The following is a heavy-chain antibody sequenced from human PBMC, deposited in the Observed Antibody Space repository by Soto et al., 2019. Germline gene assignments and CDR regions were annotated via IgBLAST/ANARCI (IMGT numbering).Heavy chain of an antibody. V-gene: IGHV5-51*01. CDR2: IYPGDSDT. CDR1: GYSFTTYW. J-gene: IGHJ4*02. CDR3: ARKDIAGNSVDF. D-gene: IGHD6-13*01. Sequence: GESLKISCKASGYSFTTYWIGWVRQMPGKGLEWMGIIYPGDSDTRYSPSFQGQVAISADKSISTAYLQWSSLKASDSAMFYCARKDIAGNSVDFWGQGTLVTVSS.